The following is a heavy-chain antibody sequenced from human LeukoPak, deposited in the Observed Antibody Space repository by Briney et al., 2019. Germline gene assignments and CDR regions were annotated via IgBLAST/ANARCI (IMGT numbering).Heavy chain of an antibody. CDR3: ARAVNYASGALDY. Sequence: SETLSLTCTVSGGSISSSSYSRGWIRQPPGKGLEWIGSIYYSGSTNYNPSLKSRVTISVDTSKNQFSLKLSSVTAADTAVYYCARAVNYASGALDYWGQGTLVTVSS. V-gene: IGHV4-39*07. J-gene: IGHJ4*02. CDR2: IYYSGST. D-gene: IGHD5-24*01. CDR1: GGSISSSSYS.